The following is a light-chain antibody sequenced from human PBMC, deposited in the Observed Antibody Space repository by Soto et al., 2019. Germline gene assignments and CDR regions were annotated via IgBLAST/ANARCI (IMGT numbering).Light chain of an antibody. CDR1: SSNIGAGYD. Sequence: QSVLTQPPSVSGAPGQRGTISCTGSSSNIGAGYDIHWYQQVPGTAPKPLIYANNNRASGVPDRFSGSKSGTSASLAITGLQAEDEADYYCQSYDTSLSGYVFGPGTKLTVL. CDR2: ANN. V-gene: IGLV1-40*01. CDR3: QSYDTSLSGYV. J-gene: IGLJ1*01.